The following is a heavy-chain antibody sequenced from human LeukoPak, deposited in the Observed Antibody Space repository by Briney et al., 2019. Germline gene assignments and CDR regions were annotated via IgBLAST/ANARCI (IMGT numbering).Heavy chain of an antibody. CDR1: GGSVSRSSDY. Sequence: SETLSLTCSVSGGSVSRSSDYWGWIRQPPGKGLEWIGNIYTSGGTYYNPSLKSRLSISVDTSKNHFSLKLNSVTAADTAVYYCAQGGYYFDSSGTEIPIWPDPWGQGTLVTVSS. CDR2: IYTSGGT. D-gene: IGHD3-22*01. CDR3: AQGGYYFDSSGTEIPIWPDP. J-gene: IGHJ5*02. V-gene: IGHV4-39*02.